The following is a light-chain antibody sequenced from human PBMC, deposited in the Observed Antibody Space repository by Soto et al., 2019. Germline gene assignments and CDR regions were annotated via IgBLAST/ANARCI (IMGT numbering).Light chain of an antibody. J-gene: IGLJ2*01. Sequence: QSVLTQPPSVSAAPGQKVTISCSGSSSNIGNNYVSWYQQLPGTAPKLLIYENNKRPSGIPDRFSGSKSGTSATLGVTGLQTEDEADYYCGTWDSSLSGVVFGGGTKVTVL. CDR3: GTWDSSLSGVV. V-gene: IGLV1-51*02. CDR1: SSNIGNNY. CDR2: ENN.